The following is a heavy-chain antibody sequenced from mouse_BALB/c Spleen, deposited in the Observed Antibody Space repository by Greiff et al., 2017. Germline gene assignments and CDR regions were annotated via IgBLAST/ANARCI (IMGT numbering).Heavy chain of an antibody. V-gene: IGHV1-87*01. CDR1: GYTFTSYW. J-gene: IGHJ4*01. CDR3: ARGMDY. CDR2: IYPGDGDT. Sequence: VQLQESGAELARPGASVKLSCKASGYTFTSYWMQWVKQRPGQGLEWIGAIYPGDGDTRYTQKFKGKATLTADKSSSTAYMQLSSLASEDSAVYYCARGMDYWGQGTSVTVSS.